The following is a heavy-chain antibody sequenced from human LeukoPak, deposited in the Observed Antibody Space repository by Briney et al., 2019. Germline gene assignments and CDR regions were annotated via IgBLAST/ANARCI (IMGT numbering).Heavy chain of an antibody. CDR2: IYSGGNT. J-gene: IGHJ4*02. D-gene: IGHD3-3*01. CDR1: GFTVSINY. CDR3: ASRFEWLSSFDY. V-gene: IGHV3-53*05. Sequence: GGSLRLSCAASGFTVSINYMSWVRQAPGKGLEWVSVIYSGGNTYYADSVKGRFTISRDNSRNTFYPQMSSLRAEDTAVYYCASRFEWLSSFDYWGQGTLVTVSS.